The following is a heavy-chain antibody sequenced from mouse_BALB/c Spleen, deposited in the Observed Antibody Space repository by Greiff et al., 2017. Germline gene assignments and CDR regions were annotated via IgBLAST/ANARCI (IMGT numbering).Heavy chain of an antibody. V-gene: IGHV2-9*02. Sequence: VMLVESGPGLVAPSQSLSITCTVSGFSLTSYGVHWVRQPPGKGLEWLGVIWAGGSTNYNSALMSRLSISKDNSKSQVFLKMNSLQTDDTAMYYCARDSPLITTVTGDYYFDYWGQGTTLTVSS. J-gene: IGHJ2*01. CDR1: GFSLTSYG. D-gene: IGHD1-2*01. CDR3: ARDSPLITTVTGDYYFDY. CDR2: IWAGGST.